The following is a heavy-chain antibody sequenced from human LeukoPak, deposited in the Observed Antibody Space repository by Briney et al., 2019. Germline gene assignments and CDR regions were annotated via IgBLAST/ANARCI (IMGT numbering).Heavy chain of an antibody. CDR1: GGSISSSSYY. V-gene: IGHV4-39*07. CDR3: ARSPGGVNNWFDP. CDR2: IYYSGST. J-gene: IGHJ5*02. Sequence: ESSETLSLTCTVSGGSISSSSYYWGWIRQPPGKGLEWIGSIYYSGSTYYNPSLKSRVTISVDTSKNQFSLKLSSVTAADTAVYYCARSPGGVNNWFDPWGQGTLVTVSS. D-gene: IGHD2-8*01.